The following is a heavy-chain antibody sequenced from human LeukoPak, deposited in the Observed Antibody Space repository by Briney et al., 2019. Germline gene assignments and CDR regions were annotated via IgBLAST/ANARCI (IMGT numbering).Heavy chain of an antibody. CDR3: AKDIATMVRGAVDY. D-gene: IGHD3-10*01. V-gene: IGHV3-9*03. J-gene: IGHJ4*02. CDR1: GFTFDDYA. CDR2: TSWNSGSI. Sequence: QPGGSLRLSCAASGFTFDDYAMHWIRQAPGKGLEWVSGTSWNSGSIGYADSVKGRFTISRDNAKNSLYLQMNSLRAEDMALYYCAKDIATMVRGAVDYWGQGTLVTVSS.